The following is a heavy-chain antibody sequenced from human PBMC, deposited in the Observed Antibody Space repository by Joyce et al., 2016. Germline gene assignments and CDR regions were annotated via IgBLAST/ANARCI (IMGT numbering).Heavy chain of an antibody. CDR3: ARARRGIILARGEMGEYLQH. D-gene: IGHD3-10*01. V-gene: IGHV4-34*01. CDR1: GGSLSGYY. Sequence: QVQLQEWGAGLLKPSETLSLTCAVYGGSLSGYYWSWIRQAPGMGLEWSGEVNDRGRTNYNPSLKSRATTSMDTSKNQFSLRLTTVTAADTAVYFCARARRGIILARGEMGEYLQHWGRGTVVIVSS. J-gene: IGHJ1*01. CDR2: VNDRGRT.